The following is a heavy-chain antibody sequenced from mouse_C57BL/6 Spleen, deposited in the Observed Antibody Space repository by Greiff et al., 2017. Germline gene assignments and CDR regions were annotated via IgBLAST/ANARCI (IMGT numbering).Heavy chain of an antibody. CDR2: IWSGGST. D-gene: IGHD2-4*01. V-gene: IGHV2-2*01. Sequence: QVQLQQSGPGLVQPSQSLSITCTVSGFSLTSYGVHWVRQSPGKGLEWLGVIWSGGSTDDNAAFISRLSISKDNSKSQVFFKMNSLQADDTAIYYCARMIPWYFDGWGTGTTVTVSS. CDR3: ARMIPWYFDG. CDR1: GFSLTSYG. J-gene: IGHJ1*03.